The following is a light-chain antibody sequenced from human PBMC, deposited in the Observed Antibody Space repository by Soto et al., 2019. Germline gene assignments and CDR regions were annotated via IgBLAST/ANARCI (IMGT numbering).Light chain of an antibody. CDR3: QQYGNSPLT. J-gene: IGKJ4*01. Sequence: EIVLTQSPGTLSLSPGERATLSCRASQSVSSSYLAWYQQRPGQALRLLIYGASNRATGIPDRFSGSGSGTDFTLTISRLEPEDFAVYFCQQYGNSPLTFGGGTKVEIK. V-gene: IGKV3-20*01. CDR1: QSVSSSY. CDR2: GAS.